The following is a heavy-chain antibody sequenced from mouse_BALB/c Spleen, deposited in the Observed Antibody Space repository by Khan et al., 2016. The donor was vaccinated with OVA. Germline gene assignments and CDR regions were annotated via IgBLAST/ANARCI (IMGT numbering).Heavy chain of an antibody. CDR1: GFSLTNYS. J-gene: IGHJ3*01. V-gene: IGHV2-2*02. CDR2: IWSAGST. CDR3: ARRGYDYGRGALFAY. Sequence: VELVESGPGLVQPSQSLSITCTVSGFSLTNYSVHWVRQSPGKGLEWLGVIWSAGSTDYNAAFISRLTIRKDNSRSQVFFKLNCLQPNATAIYYCARRGYDYGRGALFAYWGQGILVTVSA. D-gene: IGHD2-4*01.